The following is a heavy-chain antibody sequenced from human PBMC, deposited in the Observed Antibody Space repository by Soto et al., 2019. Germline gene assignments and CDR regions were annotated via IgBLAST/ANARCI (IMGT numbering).Heavy chain of an antibody. D-gene: IGHD3-3*01. CDR3: AREGTSIFSSLTRDAFDI. Sequence: QVQLQESGPGLVKPSQTLSLTCTVSGGSISSGDYYWSWIRQPPGKGLEWIGYIYYSGSTYYNPSLKSRVTISVDTSKNQFSLKLSSVTAADTAVYYCAREGTSIFSSLTRDAFDIWGQGTMVTVSS. V-gene: IGHV4-30-4*01. CDR1: GGSISSGDYY. J-gene: IGHJ3*02. CDR2: IYYSGST.